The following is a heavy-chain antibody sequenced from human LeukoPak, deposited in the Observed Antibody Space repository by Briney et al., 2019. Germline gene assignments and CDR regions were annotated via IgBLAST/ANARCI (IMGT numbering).Heavy chain of an antibody. CDR2: INHSGST. Sequence: SETLSLTCAVYGGSFSGYYWSWIRQPPGKGLEWIGEINHSGSTNYNPSLKSRVTISVDTSKNQFSLKLSPVTAADTAVYYCARFWSGVDYLDYWGQGTLVTVSS. CDR1: GGSFSGYY. CDR3: ARFWSGVDYLDY. J-gene: IGHJ4*02. D-gene: IGHD2-8*01. V-gene: IGHV4-34*01.